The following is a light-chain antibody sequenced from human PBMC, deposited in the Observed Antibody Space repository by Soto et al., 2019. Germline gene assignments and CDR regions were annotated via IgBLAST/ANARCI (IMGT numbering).Light chain of an antibody. CDR1: SSDVGGYKY. Sequence: QSALTQPASVSGSPGQSTTISCTGTSSDVGGYKYVSWYQQHPGKAPKLIIYDVSNRPSGVSNRFSGSKSGNTASLTISWLQAEDEADYYCSSCTSISTLVFGGGTKLTVL. V-gene: IGLV2-14*01. CDR3: SSCTSISTLV. CDR2: DVS. J-gene: IGLJ2*01.